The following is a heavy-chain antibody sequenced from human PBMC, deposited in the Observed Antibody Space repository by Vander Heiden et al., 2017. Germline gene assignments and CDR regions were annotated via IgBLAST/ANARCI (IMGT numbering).Heavy chain of an antibody. CDR1: GSTVSSNY. J-gene: IGHJ4*02. V-gene: IGHV3-53*01. CDR2: IYSGRRT. D-gene: IGHD1-26*01. CDR3: ARGGRWVCWFDY. Sequence: EVQLVASGGGLIQLGGSLRLACAASGSTVSSNYMSVLPPAPGKVLQWLSVIYSGRRTQVADAVKGRFTISRDNSNNTRYLQLKRLRAECTAVYYCARGGRWVCWFDYWGQRTLVTVSS.